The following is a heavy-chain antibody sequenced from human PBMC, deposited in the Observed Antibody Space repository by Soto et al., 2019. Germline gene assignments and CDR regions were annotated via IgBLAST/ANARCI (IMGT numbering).Heavy chain of an antibody. D-gene: IGHD4-4*01. J-gene: IGHJ3*01. V-gene: IGHV3-30-3*01. CDR3: VRDGLQDDALDF. Sequence: QVHLVESGGGVVQPGRSLRLSCAASGFTFSVYALHWVRQAPGKGLDWLAPMSYDGSNYGDSMKGRITISRDNSKNKLFVEMNSLRAVDTGVYYCVRDGLQDDALDFWGQGTMVTVSS. CDR2: MSYDGSN. CDR1: GFTFSVYA.